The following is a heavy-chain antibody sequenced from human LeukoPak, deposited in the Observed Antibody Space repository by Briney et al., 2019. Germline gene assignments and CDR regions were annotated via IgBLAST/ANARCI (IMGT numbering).Heavy chain of an antibody. CDR1: GFTFSIYS. Sequence: GGSLRLXCAASGFTFSIYSLNWVRQAPGKGLEWVSSISSSSSFTSYADSVKGRFTISRDNAKNSLYLQMNSLRAEDTAVYYCAKNRKSSSSDFDYWGQGTLVTVSS. J-gene: IGHJ4*02. CDR3: AKNRKSSSSDFDY. D-gene: IGHD6-6*01. V-gene: IGHV3-21*06. CDR2: ISSSSSFT.